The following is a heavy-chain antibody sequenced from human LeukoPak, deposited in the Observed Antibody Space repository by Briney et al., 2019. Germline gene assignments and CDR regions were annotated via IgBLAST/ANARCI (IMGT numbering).Heavy chain of an antibody. J-gene: IGHJ6*02. V-gene: IGHV3-48*02. CDR3: ARDIASTRMDV. CDR2: ISSSSSTI. Sequence: GGSLRLSCVASGLTVSSYSMNRVRQAPGKGLEWVSYISSSSSTIYYADSVKGRFTISRDNAKNSLDLQMNSLRDEDAAVYYCARDIASTRMDVWGQGTTVSVSS. D-gene: IGHD2-15*01. CDR1: GLTVSSYS.